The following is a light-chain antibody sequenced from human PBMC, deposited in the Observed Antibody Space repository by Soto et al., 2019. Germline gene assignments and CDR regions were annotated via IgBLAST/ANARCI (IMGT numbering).Light chain of an antibody. CDR2: DAS. V-gene: IGKV3-11*01. Sequence: EIVLTQSPATLSLSPGERATLSCRASQSIGLAISWYQQQPGQAPRILIFDASQRATGIPARFRGSGSGTDFTLSISSLEPEDFAVYYCQQRTDRPPWTFGQGTKVDIK. J-gene: IGKJ1*01. CDR1: QSIGLA. CDR3: QQRTDRPPWT.